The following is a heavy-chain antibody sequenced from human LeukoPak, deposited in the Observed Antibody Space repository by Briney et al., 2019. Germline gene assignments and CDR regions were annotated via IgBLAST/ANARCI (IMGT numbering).Heavy chain of an antibody. V-gene: IGHV4-34*01. CDR1: PGLFSGYY. J-gene: IGHJ6*03. Sequence: SETLSLTCAVYPGLFSGYYWNWIRQPPGKGLEWIGEINHSGTTNYNPSLKSRVTISVDSSENQFSLKLSSVTAADTAVYYCARASVTYYYYYYMDVWGKGTTVTVSS. D-gene: IGHD4-11*01. CDR2: INHSGTT. CDR3: ARASVTYYYYYYMDV.